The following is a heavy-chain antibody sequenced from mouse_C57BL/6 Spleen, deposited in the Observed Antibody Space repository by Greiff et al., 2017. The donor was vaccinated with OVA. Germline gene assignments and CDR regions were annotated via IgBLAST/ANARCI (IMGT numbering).Heavy chain of an antibody. J-gene: IGHJ1*03. Sequence: QVQLQQPGAELVMPGASVKLSCKASGYTFTSYWMHWVKQRPGPGLEWIGAIDPSDSYTNYNQKFKGKSTLTVDKSSSTAYMQLSSLTSEDSAVYYCARKATMGTSSHWYFDVWGTGTTVTVSS. CDR1: GYTFTSYW. D-gene: IGHD2-14*01. V-gene: IGHV1-69*01. CDR2: IDPSDSYT. CDR3: ARKATMGTSSHWYFDV.